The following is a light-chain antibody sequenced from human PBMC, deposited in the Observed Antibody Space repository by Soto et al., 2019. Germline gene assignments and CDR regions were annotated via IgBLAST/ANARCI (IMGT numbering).Light chain of an antibody. CDR3: HQYDNAPQT. V-gene: IGKV3-20*01. J-gene: IGKJ2*01. Sequence: EIVLTQSPGTLSLSPGERATLSCRASQSVSNSYLTWYQQKPGQAPRVLIYGASKRATGIPDRFSGSGSGTDFSLTISRLEPEDFAVYYCHQYDNAPQTYGQGTKVDIK. CDR2: GAS. CDR1: QSVSNSY.